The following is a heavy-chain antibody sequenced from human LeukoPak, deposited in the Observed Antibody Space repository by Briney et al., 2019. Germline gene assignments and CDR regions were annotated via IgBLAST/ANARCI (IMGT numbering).Heavy chain of an antibody. CDR2: IKSKTDGGTT. D-gene: IGHD2-2*01. J-gene: IGHJ6*04. CDR3: TTEGLHCSSTSCYASYYYYYGMDV. Sequence: GGSLRLCCAASGFTFNNAWMSWGRQAPGKGLEWVGRIKSKTDGGTTDYAAPVKGRFTISRDDSKNTLYLQMNSLKTEDTAVYYCTTEGLHCSSTSCYASYYYYYGMDVWGKGTTVTVSS. CDR1: GFTFNNAW. V-gene: IGHV3-15*01.